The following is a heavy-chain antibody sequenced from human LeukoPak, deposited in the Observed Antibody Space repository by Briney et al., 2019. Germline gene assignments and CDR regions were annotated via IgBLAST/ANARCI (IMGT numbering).Heavy chain of an antibody. Sequence: SETLSLTCTVSGGSISRYYWSWIRQPPGKGLEWIGCIYSSGSTNYNPSLRSRVTISVDTSKSQFSLKLSSVTAADTAVYYCAKYAYDSGGRYFDYWGPGALVTVSS. CDR1: GGSISRYY. V-gene: IGHV4-59*01. CDR2: IYSSGST. D-gene: IGHD3-22*01. CDR3: AKYAYDSGGRYFDY. J-gene: IGHJ4*02.